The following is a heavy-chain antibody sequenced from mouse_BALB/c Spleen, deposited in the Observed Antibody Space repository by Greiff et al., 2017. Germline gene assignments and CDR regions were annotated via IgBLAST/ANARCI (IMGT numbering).Heavy chain of an antibody. CDR2: ISSGGST. D-gene: IGHD2-3*01. V-gene: IGHV5-6-5*01. CDR1: GFTFSSYA. J-gene: IGHJ4*01. CDR3: ARSCDGYYGAMDY. Sequence: DVKLVESGGGLVKPGGSLKLSCAASGFTFSSYAMSWVRQTPEKRLEWVASISSGGSTYYPDSVEGRFTISRDNARNILYLQMSSLRSEDTAMYCCARSCDGYYGAMDYWGEGTSGTVSS.